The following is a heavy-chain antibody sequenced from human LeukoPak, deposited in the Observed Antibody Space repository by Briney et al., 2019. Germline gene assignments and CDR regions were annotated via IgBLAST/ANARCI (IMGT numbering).Heavy chain of an antibody. CDR3: AREGGFYRPLDY. CDR2: VHLDGRT. D-gene: IGHD3-3*01. CDR1: GGSVSSTNW. V-gene: IGHV4-4*02. Sequence: SETLSLTCAVSGGSVSSTNWWTWFRQPPGKGLEWIGEVHLDGRTNYNPSLTGRLTMSVDLYENHISLKLTSVTAADTAVYYCAREGGFYRPLDYSGQGTLVTVSS. J-gene: IGHJ4*02.